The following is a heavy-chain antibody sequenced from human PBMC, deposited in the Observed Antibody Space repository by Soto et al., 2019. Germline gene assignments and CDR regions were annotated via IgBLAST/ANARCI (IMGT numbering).Heavy chain of an antibody. V-gene: IGHV1-18*01. Sequence: ASVKVSCKASGFTFSNYGLNWVRQAPGQGLEWMGWVSANNGHTNYAQNLQGRVSMTTDTSTSTAYMELRGLRFDDTAMYYCARDIESVTAKHFFYYYAMDVWGQGTTVTVSS. D-gene: IGHD2-8*01. CDR3: ARDIESVTAKHFFYYYAMDV. CDR1: GFTFSNYG. CDR2: VSANNGHT. J-gene: IGHJ6*02.